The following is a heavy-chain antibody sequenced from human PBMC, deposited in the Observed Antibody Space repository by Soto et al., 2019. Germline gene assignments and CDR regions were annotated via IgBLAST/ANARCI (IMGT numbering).Heavy chain of an antibody. Sequence: QVQLVQSGAEVKKPGASVKVSCKASGYSFTSNGLSWVRHAPGQGLEWMGWISPYNGDTSYAQNLQGRVTMTTDTYTSTDYMELRSLRSDDTAMYYCARVGGSTGTTSYSGMDVWGQGTSVTVSS. V-gene: IGHV1-18*04. CDR2: ISPYNGDT. CDR3: ARVGGSTGTTSYSGMDV. J-gene: IGHJ6*02. CDR1: GYSFTSNG. D-gene: IGHD4-17*01.